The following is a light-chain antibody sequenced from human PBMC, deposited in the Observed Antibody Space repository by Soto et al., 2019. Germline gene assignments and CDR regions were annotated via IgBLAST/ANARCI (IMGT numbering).Light chain of an antibody. J-gene: IGLJ2*01. CDR1: SSDVGGYDY. CDR3: CSYAGSYTLVV. Sequence: QSALTQPRSVSGSTGQSVTISCTGTSSDVGGYDYVSWYQQHPGKAPKLMISDVSKRPSGVPDRFSGSKSGNTASLTISGLQAEDEADYYCCSYAGSYTLVVFGGGTKLTVL. CDR2: DVS. V-gene: IGLV2-11*01.